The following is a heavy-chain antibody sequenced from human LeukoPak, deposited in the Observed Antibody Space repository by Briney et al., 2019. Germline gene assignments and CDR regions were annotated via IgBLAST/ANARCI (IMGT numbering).Heavy chain of an antibody. CDR2: ISSSGSTI. CDR3: ARDTNTAMADFDY. CDR1: GFTFSSYE. V-gene: IGHV3-48*03. J-gene: IGHJ4*02. D-gene: IGHD5-18*01. Sequence: PGGSLRLSCAASGFTFSSYEMNWVRQAPGKGLEWVSYISSSGSTICYADSVKGRFTISRDNAKNSLYLQMNSLRAEDTAVYYCARDTNTAMADFDYWGQGTLVTVSS.